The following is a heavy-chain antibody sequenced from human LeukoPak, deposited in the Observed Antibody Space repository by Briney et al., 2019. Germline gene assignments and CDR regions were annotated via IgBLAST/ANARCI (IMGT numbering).Heavy chain of an antibody. J-gene: IGHJ4*02. CDR2: IIPIFGP. D-gene: IGHD3-22*01. CDR3: ATGKDRSGYYYSLDY. V-gene: IGHV1-69*01. CDR1: GGTFSTFP. Sequence: SAKVSCKASGGTFSTFPISWVRQAPGQGLEWIGGIIPIFGPNYAQKFQGRATISADLATATAYMELSSLTSEDTSVYYCATGKDRSGYYYSLDYWGQGTLVAVSS.